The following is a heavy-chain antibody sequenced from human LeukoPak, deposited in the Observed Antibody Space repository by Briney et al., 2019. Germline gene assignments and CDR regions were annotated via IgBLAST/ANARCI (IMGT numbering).Heavy chain of an antibody. J-gene: IGHJ4*02. D-gene: IGHD6-19*01. CDR3: AREPFEQWLVPFDF. CDR1: GGSINSGSYY. CDR2: IYTSGST. V-gene: IGHV4-61*02. Sequence: SETLSLTCTVSGGSINSGSYYWSWIRQPAGKGLEWIGRIYTSGSTNYNPSLKSRVTISVDTSKNQFSLKLNSVTAADTAVYYCAREPFEQWLVPFDFWGQGTLVTVSS.